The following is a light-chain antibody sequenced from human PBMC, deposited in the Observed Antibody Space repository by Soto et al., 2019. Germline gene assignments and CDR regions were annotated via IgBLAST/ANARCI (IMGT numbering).Light chain of an antibody. CDR2: GAS. CDR3: QQYGSSPLT. V-gene: IGKV3-20*01. CDR1: QNIRSN. Sequence: EIVMTQSPATLSVSPGERATLSCRASQNIRSNVAWYQQRPGQAPRLLSYGASSRATGIPDRLSGSGSGTDFTLTISRLEPEDFAVYYCQQYGSSPLTFGQGTKVDI. J-gene: IGKJ1*01.